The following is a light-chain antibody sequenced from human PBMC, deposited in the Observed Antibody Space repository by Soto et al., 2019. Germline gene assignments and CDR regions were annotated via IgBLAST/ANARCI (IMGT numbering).Light chain of an antibody. Sequence: QSVLTQPASGSGSPGQSITISCTGTSSDVGSYNLVSWYQQHPGKAPKLMIYEGSKRPSGVSNRFSGSKSGNTASLTISGLQAEDEADYYCCSYAGSSTWVFGGGIKVTVL. V-gene: IGLV2-23*01. CDR2: EGS. CDR3: CSYAGSSTWV. J-gene: IGLJ3*02. CDR1: SSDVGSYNL.